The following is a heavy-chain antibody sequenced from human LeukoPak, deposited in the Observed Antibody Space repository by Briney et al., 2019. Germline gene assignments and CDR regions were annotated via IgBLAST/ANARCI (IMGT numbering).Heavy chain of an antibody. D-gene: IGHD1-1*01. Sequence: ASVKVSCKASGYTFTSYYMHWVRQAPGQGLEWMGIIYPSGGGTSYAQKFQGRVTMTRDTSTSTVYMELSSLRSEDTAVYYCARDKRDSNPSGNWFPFDFWGQGTLVTVSS. V-gene: IGHV1-46*01. CDR1: GYTFTSYY. CDR3: ARDKRDSNPSGNWFPFDF. J-gene: IGHJ4*02. CDR2: IYPSGGGT.